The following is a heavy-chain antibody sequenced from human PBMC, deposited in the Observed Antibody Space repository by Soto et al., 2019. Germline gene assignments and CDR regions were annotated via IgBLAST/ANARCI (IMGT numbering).Heavy chain of an antibody. D-gene: IGHD2-21*02. V-gene: IGHV4-39*07. J-gene: IGHJ5*02. CDR3: ARDRHTVVVSAEGWFDP. CDR1: GGSISSSSYY. Sequence: TSETLSLTCTVSGGSISSSSYYWGWIRQPPGKGLEWIGSIFYSGSTYYNPSLKSRVTISVDTSKNQFSLKLNSVTAADTAVYYCARDRHTVVVSAEGWFDPWGQGTLVTVSS. CDR2: IFYSGST.